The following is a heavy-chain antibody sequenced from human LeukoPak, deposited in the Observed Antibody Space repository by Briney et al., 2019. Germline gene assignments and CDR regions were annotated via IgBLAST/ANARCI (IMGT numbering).Heavy chain of an antibody. J-gene: IGHJ4*02. CDR2: ISYDGRNK. CDR1: GFTFSNYA. D-gene: IGHD7-27*01. CDR3: TREEGGKLGIDYYFDY. V-gene: IGHV3-30*04. Sequence: GRSLRLSCAASGFTFSNYAMHWVRQAPGKGLEWMSVISYDGRNKYFADSVKGRFTLSRDNSKNTLYLQMNSLRAEDTAVYYCTREEGGKLGIDYYFDYWGQGTLVTVSS.